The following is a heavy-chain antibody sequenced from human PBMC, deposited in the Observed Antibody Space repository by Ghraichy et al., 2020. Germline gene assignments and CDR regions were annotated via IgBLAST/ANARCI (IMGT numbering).Heavy chain of an antibody. CDR1: GFTFGSYA. CDR2: TSFNGSKS. D-gene: IGHD3-10*01. J-gene: IGHJ4*02. CDR3: AKDRAIRGLDY. Sequence: GGSLRLSCAASGFTFGSYALHWVRQAPGKGLEWVAVTSFNGSKSFYADSVKGRFTISRDNSNNTLYLQMNSLRAEDTAVYYCAKDRAIRGLDYWGQGTVVTVSS. V-gene: IGHV3-30-3*02.